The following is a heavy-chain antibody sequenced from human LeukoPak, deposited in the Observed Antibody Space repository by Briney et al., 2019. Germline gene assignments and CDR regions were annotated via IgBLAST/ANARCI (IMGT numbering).Heavy chain of an antibody. V-gene: IGHV4-30-2*01. CDR3: ARLVAATGNFDY. CDR1: GGSISSGGYS. D-gene: IGHD6-13*01. CDR2: IYHSGST. Sequence: SETLSLTCAVSGGSISSGGYSWSWIRQPPGKGLEWIGYIYHSGSTYYNPSLKSRVTISVDRSKSQFSLKLSSVTAADTAVYYCARLVAATGNFDYWGQGTLVTVSS. J-gene: IGHJ4*02.